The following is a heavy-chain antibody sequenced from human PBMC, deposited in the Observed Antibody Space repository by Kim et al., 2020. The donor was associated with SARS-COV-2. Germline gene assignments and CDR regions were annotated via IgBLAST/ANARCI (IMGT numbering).Heavy chain of an antibody. J-gene: IGHJ6*02. D-gene: IGHD1-26*01. CDR3: ARGGAHYYYGMDV. V-gene: IGHV5-10-1*01. Sequence: YSPPFQGHVTISADKSISTAYLQWSSLKASDTAMYYCARGGAHYYYGMDVWGQGTTVTVSS.